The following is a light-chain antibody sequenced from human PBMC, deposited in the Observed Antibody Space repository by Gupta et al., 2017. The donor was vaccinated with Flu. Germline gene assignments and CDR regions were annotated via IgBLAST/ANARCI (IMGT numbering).Light chain of an antibody. CDR1: QSVGTNY. CDR2: GSY. Sequence: GERATLSCRASQSVGTNYVAWYQKKSGQAPRLLIYGSYRRATDIPDSFSGSGSGTEFTLTISRLEPEDFAVYYCQQYSSSPSFGPGTKVDIK. CDR3: QQYSSSPS. J-gene: IGKJ3*01. V-gene: IGKV3-20*01.